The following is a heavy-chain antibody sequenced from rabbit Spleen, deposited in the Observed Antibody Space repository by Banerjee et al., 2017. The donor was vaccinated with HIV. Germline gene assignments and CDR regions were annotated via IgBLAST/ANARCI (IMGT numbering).Heavy chain of an antibody. V-gene: IGHV1S40*01. Sequence: QSLEESGGDLVKPGASLTLTCTASGFSFSSDYYMCWVRQAPGKGLEWIACIEGGSSAFSYFASWAKGRFTISKTSSTTVTLQMTSLTAADTATYFCARDSGSSFSSYGMDLWGPGTLVTVS. CDR1: GFSFSSDYY. J-gene: IGHJ6*01. CDR2: IEGGSSAFS. D-gene: IGHD8-1*01. CDR3: ARDSGSSFSSYGMDL.